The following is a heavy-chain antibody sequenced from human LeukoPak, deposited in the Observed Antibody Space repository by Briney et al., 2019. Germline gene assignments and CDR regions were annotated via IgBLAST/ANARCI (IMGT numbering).Heavy chain of an antibody. Sequence: GGSLRLSCAASGFTFSSYGMHWVCQAPGKGLEWVAVIWYDGSNKYYADSVKGRFTISRDNSKNTLYLQMNSLRAEDTAVYYCARDSSGWYAGWFDPWGQGTLVTVSS. CDR2: IWYDGSNK. J-gene: IGHJ5*02. CDR3: ARDSSGWYAGWFDP. CDR1: GFTFSSYG. D-gene: IGHD6-19*01. V-gene: IGHV3-33*08.